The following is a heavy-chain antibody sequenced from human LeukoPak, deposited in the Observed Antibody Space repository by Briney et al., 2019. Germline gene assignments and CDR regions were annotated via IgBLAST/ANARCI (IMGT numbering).Heavy chain of an antibody. J-gene: IGHJ3*02. CDR1: GGSISGYF. D-gene: IGHD3-16*01. V-gene: IGHV4-59*01. CDR2: VYYSGST. CDR3: ARVLDLSKRGLDAFDI. Sequence: SETLSLTCTVSGGSISGYFWSWIRQPPGKGLEWIGYVYYSGSTNYNPSLKSRVTISVDTSKKQFSLKLSSATAADTAVYYCARVLDLSKRGLDAFDIWGQGTMVTVSS.